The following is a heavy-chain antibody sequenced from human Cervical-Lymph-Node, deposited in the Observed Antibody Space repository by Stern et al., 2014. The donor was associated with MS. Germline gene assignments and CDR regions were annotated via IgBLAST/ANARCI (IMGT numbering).Heavy chain of an antibody. D-gene: IGHD6-13*01. J-gene: IGHJ4*02. Sequence: VQLVESGAEVKKPGSSVKVSCKASGGTFSSYAISWVRQAPGQGLEWMGGIIPIFGTDNYAQKIQGRVTITADESTSTAYMELSSLRSEDTAVYYCVFAAAVHPTSDYWGQGTLVTVSS. V-gene: IGHV1-69*01. CDR2: IIPIFGTD. CDR1: GGTFSSYA. CDR3: VFAAAVHPTSDY.